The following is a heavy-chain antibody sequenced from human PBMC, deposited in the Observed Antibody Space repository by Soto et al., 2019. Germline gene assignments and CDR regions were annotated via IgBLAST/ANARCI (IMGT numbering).Heavy chain of an antibody. Sequence: VQLVESGGGVVQPGRSLRLSCSASGFTFSDYAMHWVRQAPGKGLEWVAVISYDGSGKYYAESVKGRFTISRDNSKNTLYLQMNSVSAEHTAVDYCAKFWSQRIAADDLRYWGRGTLVTVSS. J-gene: IGHJ4*02. D-gene: IGHD6-25*01. V-gene: IGHV3-30*18. CDR3: AKFWSQRIAADDLRY. CDR1: GFTFSDYA. CDR2: ISYDGSGK.